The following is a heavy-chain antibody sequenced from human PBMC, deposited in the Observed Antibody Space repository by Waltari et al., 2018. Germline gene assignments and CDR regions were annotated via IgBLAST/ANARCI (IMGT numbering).Heavy chain of an antibody. J-gene: IGHJ4*02. CDR1: GGSISSSSYY. V-gene: IGHV4-39*01. CDR2: IYYSGST. Sequence: QLQLQESGPGLVKPSETLSLTCTVSGGSISSSSYYWGWIRQPPGKGLEWIGSIYYSGSTYYNPSLKSRVTISVDTSKNQFSLKLSSVTAADTAVYNCARQGVGATLYYFDYWGQGTLVTVSS. CDR3: ARQGVGATLYYFDY. D-gene: IGHD1-26*01.